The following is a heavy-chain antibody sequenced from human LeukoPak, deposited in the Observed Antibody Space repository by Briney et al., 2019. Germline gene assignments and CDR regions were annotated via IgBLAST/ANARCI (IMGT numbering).Heavy chain of an antibody. D-gene: IGHD6-13*01. CDR3: ATEYWYRHDY. J-gene: IGHJ4*02. CDR1: GFNFNYYF. V-gene: IGHV3-7*01. Sequence: PGGSLRLSCTTSGFNFNYYFMAWVRQAPGKGLEWLATIDKDGSGTEYIDSVRGRLTISRDNTKKSIYLQMSSLSADDTAVYFCATEYWYRHDYWGQGILVTVSS. CDR2: IDKDGSGT.